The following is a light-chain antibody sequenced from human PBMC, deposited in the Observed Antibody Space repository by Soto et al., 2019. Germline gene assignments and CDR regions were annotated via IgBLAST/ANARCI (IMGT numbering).Light chain of an antibody. CDR2: EGT. J-gene: IGLJ1*01. Sequence: QSALTQPASVSGSPGQSINISCTGTSSDVVTYNLVSWYQQHPGKAPTVLIYEGTKRPSGVSNRFSGSKSGNTASLTISGLQTEDEADYYRYSFAGSTTFSYVFGPGTKLTV. V-gene: IGLV2-23*03. CDR1: SSDVVTYNL. CDR3: YSFAGSTTFSYV.